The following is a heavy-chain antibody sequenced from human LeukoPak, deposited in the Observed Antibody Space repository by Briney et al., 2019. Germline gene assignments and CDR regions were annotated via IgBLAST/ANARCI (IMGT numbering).Heavy chain of an antibody. CDR1: GFTFSSYG. CDR3: AKDQGIAAAGTLNY. Sequence: GGSLRLSCAASGFTFSSYGMHWVRQAPGKGLEWVAAIWYDGSNKYYADSVKGRFTISRDNSKNTLYLQMNSLRAEDTAVYYCAKDQGIAAAGTLNYWGQGTLVTVSS. J-gene: IGHJ4*02. CDR2: IWYDGSNK. D-gene: IGHD6-13*01. V-gene: IGHV3-33*06.